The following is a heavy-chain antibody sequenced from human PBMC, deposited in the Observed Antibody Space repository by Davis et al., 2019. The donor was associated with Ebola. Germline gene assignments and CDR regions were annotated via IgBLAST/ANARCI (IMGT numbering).Heavy chain of an antibody. J-gene: IGHJ6*02. Sequence: ASLKVSCNPSGYTFTDYGISCVRQAPGQGLEWMGWISVKSGNTNYERKLQGRVTMTTDTSTTTAYMELRGLRFDDTAVYYCARDVRHCLNVWGQGTTVTVPS. CDR2: ISVKSGNT. CDR1: GYTFTDYG. V-gene: IGHV1-18*01. D-gene: IGHD2/OR15-2a*01. CDR3: ARDVRHCLNV.